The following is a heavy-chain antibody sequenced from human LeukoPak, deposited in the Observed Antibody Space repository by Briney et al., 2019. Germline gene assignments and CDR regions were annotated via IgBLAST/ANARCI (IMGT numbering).Heavy chain of an antibody. CDR3: ARELGRGYSYGYASGY. J-gene: IGHJ4*02. CDR1: GYTFTSYA. D-gene: IGHD5-18*01. Sequence: ASVTVSCKASGYTFTSYAMNWVRQAPGQGLEWMGWINTNTGNPTYAQGFTGRFVFSLDTSVSTAYLQISSLKAEDTAVYYCARELGRGYSYGYASGYWGQGTLVTVSS. CDR2: INTNTGNP. V-gene: IGHV7-4-1*02.